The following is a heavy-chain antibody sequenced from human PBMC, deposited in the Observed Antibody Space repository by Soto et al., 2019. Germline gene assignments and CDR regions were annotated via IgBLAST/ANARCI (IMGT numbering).Heavy chain of an antibody. CDR3: ARDWRDNTIFLGGWFDP. CDR1: GFTFSSYA. Sequence: QVQLVESGGGVVQPGRSLRLSCAASGFTFSSYAMHWVRQAPGKGLEWVAVISYDGSNKYYADSVKGRFTISRDNSKNTLYLQMNSLRAEDTAVYYCARDWRDNTIFLGGWFDPWGQGTLVTVSS. CDR2: ISYDGSNK. V-gene: IGHV3-30-3*01. D-gene: IGHD3-3*01. J-gene: IGHJ5*02.